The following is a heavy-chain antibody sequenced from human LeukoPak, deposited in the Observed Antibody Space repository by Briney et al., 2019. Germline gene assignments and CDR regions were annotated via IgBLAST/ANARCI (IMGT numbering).Heavy chain of an antibody. CDR2: IYPGDSDT. V-gene: IGHV5-51*01. D-gene: IGHD6-13*01. CDR3: ARGVQQLDPELYNWFDP. Sequence: GESLKISCKGSGYSFTSYWIGWVRQMPGKGLDWMGIIYPGDSDTRYSPSFQGQVTISADKSISTAYLQWSSLKASDTAMYYCARGVQQLDPELYNWFDPWGQGTLVTVSS. CDR1: GYSFTSYW. J-gene: IGHJ5*02.